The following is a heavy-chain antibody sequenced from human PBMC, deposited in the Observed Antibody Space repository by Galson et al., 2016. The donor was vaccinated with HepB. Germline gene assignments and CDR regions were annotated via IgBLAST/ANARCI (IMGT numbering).Heavy chain of an antibody. CDR3: ASRGVGDRPIFDY. D-gene: IGHD4-17*01. J-gene: IGHJ4*02. V-gene: IGHV3-33*01. Sequence: SLRLSCAASGFTFSNYGMNWVRQAPAKGLEWVAVIWYDGSNKNYADSVKGRFTISRDNSKNTLYLQMNSLRAEDTAVYYCASRGVGDRPIFDYWGQGTVVTVSS. CDR2: IWYDGSNK. CDR1: GFTFSNYG.